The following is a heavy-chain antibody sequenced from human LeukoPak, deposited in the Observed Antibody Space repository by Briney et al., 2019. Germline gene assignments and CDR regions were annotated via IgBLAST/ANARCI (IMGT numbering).Heavy chain of an antibody. D-gene: IGHD6-6*01. Sequence: SETLSLTCAVYGGSFSGYYWSWIRQPPGKGLEWIGEINHSGSTNYNPSLKSRVTISVDTSKNQSSLKLSSVTAADTAVYYCARGRYHTLSIAARPRGPFDYWGQGTLVTVSS. V-gene: IGHV4-34*01. CDR1: GGSFSGYY. CDR3: ARGRYHTLSIAARPRGPFDY. CDR2: INHSGST. J-gene: IGHJ4*02.